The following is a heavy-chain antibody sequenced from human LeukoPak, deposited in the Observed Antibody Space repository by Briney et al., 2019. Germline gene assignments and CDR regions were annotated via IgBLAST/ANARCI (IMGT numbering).Heavy chain of an antibody. V-gene: IGHV1-18*01. CDR2: ISGYNGNT. J-gene: IGHJ3*02. CDR3: GIDLITADYGGQRGSAFDI. D-gene: IGHD3-16*01. Sequence: ASVKDSCKAADYTFTSYGISSVRQAPGQGLEWMGWISGYNGNTNYAQKLQGRATMTTDTSTRTAYLELRCMRYDDTAVYCCGIDLITADYGGQRGSAFDIWGQGAMVTVSS. CDR1: DYTFTSYG.